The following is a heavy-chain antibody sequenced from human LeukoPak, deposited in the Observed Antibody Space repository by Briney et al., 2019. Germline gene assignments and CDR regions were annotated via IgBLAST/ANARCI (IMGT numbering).Heavy chain of an antibody. CDR1: GYTLTELS. CDR2: FDPEDGET. D-gene: IGHD3-10*01. J-gene: IGHJ4*02. V-gene: IGHV1-24*01. Sequence: ASVKVSCKVSGYTLTELSMHWVRQAPGKGLEWMGGFDPEDGETIYAQKFQGRVTITADKSTSTAYMELSSLRSEDTAVYYCASSQTMVRGVIIDSGIDYWGQGTLVTVSS. CDR3: ASSQTMVRGVIIDSGIDY.